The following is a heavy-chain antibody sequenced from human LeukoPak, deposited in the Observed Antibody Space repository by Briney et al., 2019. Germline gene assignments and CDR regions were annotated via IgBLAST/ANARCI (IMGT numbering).Heavy chain of an antibody. D-gene: IGHD3/OR15-3a*01. J-gene: IGHJ6*02. CDR2: IYHSGTT. CDR3: ARIDFWSMDV. V-gene: IGHV4-59*01. CDR1: SGSIRRYY. Sequence: SETLFLTCTVSSGSIRRYYWTWIRQPPGKELEWIGYIYHSGTTNYNPSLKSRVTISVDTSKSQFSMKLISVTAADTAVYYCARIDFWSMDVWGQGTTVTVSS.